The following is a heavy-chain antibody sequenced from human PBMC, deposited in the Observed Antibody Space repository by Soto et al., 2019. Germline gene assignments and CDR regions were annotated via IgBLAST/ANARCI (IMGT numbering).Heavy chain of an antibody. CDR3: AIGVLQYPHSSGWYRTWGWFDP. Sequence: GASVKVSCKASGYTFTGYYMHWVRQAPGQGLEWMGWINPNSGGTNYAQKFQGWVTMTRDTSISTAYMELSRLRSDDTAVYYCAIGVLQYPHSSGWYRTWGWFDPWGQGTLVTVSS. D-gene: IGHD6-19*01. CDR2: INPNSGGT. V-gene: IGHV1-2*04. J-gene: IGHJ5*02. CDR1: GYTFTGYY.